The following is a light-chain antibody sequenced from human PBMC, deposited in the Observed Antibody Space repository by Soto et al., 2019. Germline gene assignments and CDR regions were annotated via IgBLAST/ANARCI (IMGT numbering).Light chain of an antibody. V-gene: IGKV3-20*01. Sequence: EIVLTQSPGTLSFSPGERATLSCRASQSVSSNSLAWYQQKPGQAPRLLIYGASSRATGIPDRFSGSGSGTDFTLTVSRLEPDDFAVFYCQQYGSSPPTFGQGTKVEIK. CDR3: QQYGSSPPT. CDR1: QSVSSNS. CDR2: GAS. J-gene: IGKJ2*01.